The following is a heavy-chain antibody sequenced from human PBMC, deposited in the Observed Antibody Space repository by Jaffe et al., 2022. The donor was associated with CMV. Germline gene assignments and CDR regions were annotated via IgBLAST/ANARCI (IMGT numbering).Heavy chain of an antibody. V-gene: IGHV3-48*03. J-gene: IGHJ3*01. CDR3: ARDLRRPGSYPDASDV. D-gene: IGHD3-10*01. CDR2: ISSRGSVI. Sequence: EVQLVESGGGLVPPGGSLRLSCEGSGFTFSYYELNWVRQAPGKGLEWVSYISSRGSVIYYADSVKGRFIISRDNSKNSLYLQMSSLRAEDTAVYYCARDLRRPGSYPDASDVWGQGTMVTV. CDR1: GFTFSYYE.